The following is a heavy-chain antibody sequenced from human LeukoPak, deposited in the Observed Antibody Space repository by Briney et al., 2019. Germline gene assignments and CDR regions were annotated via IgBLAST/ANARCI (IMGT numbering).Heavy chain of an antibody. CDR3: ARAGPGYCSGSSCFDY. D-gene: IGHD2-15*01. J-gene: IGHJ4*02. CDR2: IYYGGST. CDR1: GGSISGYY. V-gene: IGHV4-59*01. Sequence: SETLSLTCTVSGGSISGYYWSWIRQPPGKGLEWIGYIYYGGSTNYNPSLKSRVTISLDTSKSQFSLKLSSVTAADTAVYYCARAGPGYCSGSSCFDYWGQGTLVTVSS.